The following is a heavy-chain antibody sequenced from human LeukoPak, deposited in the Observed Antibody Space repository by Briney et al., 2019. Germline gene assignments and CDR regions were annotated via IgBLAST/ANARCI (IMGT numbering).Heavy chain of an antibody. CDR1: GFTFSSYW. D-gene: IGHD2-21*02. CDR2: IKQDGSEK. CDR3: ARGLAYCGGDCYSLDY. V-gene: IGHV3-7*01. J-gene: IGHJ4*02. Sequence: RGSLRLSCAASGFTFSSYWMSWVRQAPGKGLEWVANIKQDGSEKYYVDSVKGRFTISRDNAKNSLYLQMNSLRAEDTAVYYCARGLAYCGGDCYSLDYWGQGTLVTVSS.